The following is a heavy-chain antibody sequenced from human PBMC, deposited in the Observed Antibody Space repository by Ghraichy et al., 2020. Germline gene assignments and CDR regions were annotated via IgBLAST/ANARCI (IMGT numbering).Heavy chain of an antibody. J-gene: IGHJ6*02. CDR1: GFTFSSHR. V-gene: IGHV3-21*01. CDR2: ISSCSSYI. D-gene: IGHD2-21*01. CDR3: VKDLVGGGFGAYGMDV. Sequence: LSLTCEAFGFTFSSHRMNWVRQAPGKGLEWVSSISSCSSYIYYAGSVKGRFSISKDNAKNTLYLQMNSLRAEDTAVYYCVKDLVGGGFGAYGMDVWGQGTTVTGSS.